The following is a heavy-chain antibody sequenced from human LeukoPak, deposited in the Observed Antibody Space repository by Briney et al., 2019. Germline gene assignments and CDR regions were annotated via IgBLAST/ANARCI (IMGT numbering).Heavy chain of an antibody. CDR1: GFTFSSYS. CDR2: ISSSSSYI. J-gene: IGHJ4*02. CDR3: ARDLGSSGWELYYFDY. V-gene: IGHV3-21*01. D-gene: IGHD6-19*01. Sequence: GGSLRLSCAASGFTFSSYSMNWVRQAPGKGLEWVSSISSSSSYIYYADSVKGRFTISRDNAKNSLYLQMNSLRAEDTAVYYCARDLGSSGWELYYFDYWGQGTLVTVSS.